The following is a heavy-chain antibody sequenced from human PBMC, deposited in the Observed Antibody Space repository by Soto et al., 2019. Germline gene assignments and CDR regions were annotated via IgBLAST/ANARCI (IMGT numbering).Heavy chain of an antibody. Sequence: ASVKVSCKASGYTFTGYYMHWVRQAPGQGLEWVGWINPNSGGTNYAQKFQGWVTMTRDTSISTAYMELSRLRSDDAAVYYCARSVRRSSGWYNYYYGMDVWGQGTTVTVSS. CDR2: INPNSGGT. V-gene: IGHV1-2*04. J-gene: IGHJ6*02. CDR3: ARSVRRSSGWYNYYYGMDV. CDR1: GYTFTGYY. D-gene: IGHD6-19*01.